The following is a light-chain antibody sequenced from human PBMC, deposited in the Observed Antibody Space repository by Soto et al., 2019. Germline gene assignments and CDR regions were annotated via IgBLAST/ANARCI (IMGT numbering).Light chain of an antibody. Sequence: EIVLTPSPGTLSLSPGERATLSCRASQSISSSYLAWYQQKPGRAPRLLIYGASSRATGIPDRFSGSGSGTDFTLTISRLEPEDFAVYYCQQYGSSGTFGQGTKGDIK. J-gene: IGKJ1*01. CDR2: GAS. V-gene: IGKV3-20*01. CDR3: QQYGSSGT. CDR1: QSISSSY.